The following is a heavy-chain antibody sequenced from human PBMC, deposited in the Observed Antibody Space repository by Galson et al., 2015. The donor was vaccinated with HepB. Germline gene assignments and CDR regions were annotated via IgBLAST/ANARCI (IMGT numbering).Heavy chain of an antibody. Sequence: SVTVSCKASGYTFIGHHMHWVRQAPGQGLEWMGWINPNSGDTKYAQKFEGRVTMTRDTSISTAHMELSRLRSDDTAVYYCARGAAVATNWFDPWGQGTLVTVSS. J-gene: IGHJ5*02. CDR2: INPNSGDT. D-gene: IGHD6-13*01. CDR3: ARGAAVATNWFDP. CDR1: GYTFIGHH. V-gene: IGHV1-2*02.